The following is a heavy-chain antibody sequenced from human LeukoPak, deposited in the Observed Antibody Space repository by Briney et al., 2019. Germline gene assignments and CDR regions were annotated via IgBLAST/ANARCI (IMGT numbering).Heavy chain of an antibody. Sequence: ASVTVSCKASGGTFSSYAISWVQQAPGQGLEWMGGIIPIFGTANYAQKFPGRATITTDESTSTAYMELSILRSEDTAVYYCAREREACSSTSCYLANDYWGTGTLVTVSS. CDR2: IIPIFGTA. V-gene: IGHV1-69*05. CDR3: AREREACSSTSCYLANDY. J-gene: IGHJ4*02. D-gene: IGHD2-2*01. CDR1: GGTFSSYA.